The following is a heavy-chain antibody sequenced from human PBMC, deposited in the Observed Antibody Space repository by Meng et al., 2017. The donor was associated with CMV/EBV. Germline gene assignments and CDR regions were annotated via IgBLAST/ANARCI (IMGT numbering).Heavy chain of an antibody. D-gene: IGHD4-17*01. V-gene: IGHV4-34*01. CDR1: GGSFSGYY. J-gene: IGHJ4*02. Sequence: SQTLSLTCAVYGGSFSGYYWSWIRQPPGKGLEWIGEINHSGSTNYNPSLTSRVTISVDTSKNQFSLKLSSVTAADTAVYYCARAYGNWGQGTLVTVSS. CDR2: INHSGST. CDR3: ARAYGN.